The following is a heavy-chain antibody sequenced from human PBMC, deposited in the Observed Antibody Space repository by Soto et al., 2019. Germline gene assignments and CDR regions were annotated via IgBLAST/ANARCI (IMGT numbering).Heavy chain of an antibody. CDR2: IYYSGST. Sequence: PSETLSLTCTVSGGSISSYYWSWIRQPPGKGLAWIGYIYYSGSTNYNPSLKSRVTISVDTSQNQFSLKLSSVTAADTAVYYCARVYSSGWYYFDSWGQGTLVTGSS. D-gene: IGHD6-19*01. J-gene: IGHJ4*02. CDR3: ARVYSSGWYYFDS. CDR1: GGSISSYY. V-gene: IGHV4-59*08.